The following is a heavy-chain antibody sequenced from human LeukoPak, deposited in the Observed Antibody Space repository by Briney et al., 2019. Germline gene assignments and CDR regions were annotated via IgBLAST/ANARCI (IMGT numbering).Heavy chain of an antibody. Sequence: SETLSLTCTVSGVSISSYYWSWIRQPPGKGLEWIGYIYYTGSTNYNPSLKSRVTMLVDTSKNQFSLNLRSVTAADTAVYYCVRGSEDCGGDCYSQWGQGTLVTVSS. CDR3: VRGSEDCGGDCYSQ. CDR2: IYYTGST. CDR1: GVSISSYY. D-gene: IGHD2-21*02. J-gene: IGHJ4*02. V-gene: IGHV4-59*01.